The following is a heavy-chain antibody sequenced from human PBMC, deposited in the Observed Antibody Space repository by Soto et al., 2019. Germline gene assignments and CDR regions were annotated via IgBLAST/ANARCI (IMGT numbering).Heavy chain of an antibody. CDR2: IYYSGST. CDR1: GGSISSCY. D-gene: IGHD5-18*01. V-gene: IGHV4-59*01. J-gene: IGHJ3*02. Sequence: SETLSLTCTVSGGSISSCYWSWIRQPPGKGLEWIGYIYYSGSTNYNPSLKSRVTISVDTSKNQFSLKLSSVTAADTAVYYCASDTAMVQPLYAFDIWGQGTMVTVSS. CDR3: ASDTAMVQPLYAFDI.